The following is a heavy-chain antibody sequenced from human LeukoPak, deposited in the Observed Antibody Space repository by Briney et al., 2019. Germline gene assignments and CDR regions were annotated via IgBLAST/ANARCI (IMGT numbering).Heavy chain of an antibody. J-gene: IGHJ6*03. CDR1: GFTFSGSA. CDR2: IRSKANSYAT. Sequence: PGGSLRLSCAASGFTFSGSAMHWVRQASGKGLEWVGRIRSKANSYATAYAASVKGRFTISRDDSKNTAYLQMNSLKTEDTAVYYCTRQRGLQSRGYYYYYMDVWGKGTTVTVSS. CDR3: TRQRGLQSRGYYYYYMDV. V-gene: IGHV3-73*01. D-gene: IGHD2-2*01.